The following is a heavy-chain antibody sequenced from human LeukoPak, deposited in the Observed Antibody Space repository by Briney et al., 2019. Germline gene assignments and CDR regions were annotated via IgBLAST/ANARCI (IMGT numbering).Heavy chain of an antibody. J-gene: IGHJ4*02. Sequence: GGSLRLSCAASGFTFSNYWMHWVRQVPGKGLVRVSRINSDGSSTSYADSVKGRFTVSRDNAKNTLYLQMNSLRTEDTAVYYCARVRYCDYWGQGTLVTVSS. D-gene: IGHD1-14*01. CDR2: INSDGSST. V-gene: IGHV3-74*01. CDR3: ARVRYCDY. CDR1: GFTFSNYW.